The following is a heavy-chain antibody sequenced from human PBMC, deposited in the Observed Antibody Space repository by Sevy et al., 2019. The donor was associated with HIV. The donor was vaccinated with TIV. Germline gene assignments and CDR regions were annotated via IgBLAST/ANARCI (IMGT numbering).Heavy chain of an antibody. CDR2: ISYDGNKR. J-gene: IGHJ4*02. Sequence: GGSLRLSCAASGFSFSSHGMHWVRQAPGKGLEWQAVISYDGNKRYYADSVKGRFTISRANSKNTLYLQMNSLRAEDTAVYYCARDGGWYNYAPSDYWGQGTLVTVSS. CDR3: ARDGGWYNYAPSDY. V-gene: IGHV3-30*03. CDR1: GFSFSSHG. D-gene: IGHD1-1*01.